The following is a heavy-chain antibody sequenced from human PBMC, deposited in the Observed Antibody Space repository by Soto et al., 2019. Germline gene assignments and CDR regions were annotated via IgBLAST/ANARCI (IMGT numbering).Heavy chain of an antibody. CDR2: ISGSGIST. CDR3: AKEEGGYGYGGYYYYGMDV. D-gene: IGHD5-18*01. CDR1: GLSFVPCA. Sequence: GVSLRLSCAASGLSFVPCALQWVRQAPGKGLEWVSGISGSGISTYYADSVKGRFTISRDNSKNTMYLQMNSLRAEDTAVYYCAKEEGGYGYGGYYYYGMDVWGQGTTVTVS. V-gene: IGHV3-23*01. J-gene: IGHJ6*02.